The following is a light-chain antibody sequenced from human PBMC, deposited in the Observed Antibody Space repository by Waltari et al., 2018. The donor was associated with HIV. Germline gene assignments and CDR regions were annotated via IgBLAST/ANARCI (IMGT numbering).Light chain of an antibody. Sequence: QSALPQPASVSGSPGQSITISCTGTSSAVGSYNLVSWYQQHPGKAPKLMIYEGSKRPSGVSNRFSGSKSGSTASLTISGLQAEDEAGYYCCSYAGSSPVLFGGGTKLTVL. CDR1: SSAVGSYNL. V-gene: IGLV2-23*01. CDR3: CSYAGSSPVL. J-gene: IGLJ2*01. CDR2: EGS.